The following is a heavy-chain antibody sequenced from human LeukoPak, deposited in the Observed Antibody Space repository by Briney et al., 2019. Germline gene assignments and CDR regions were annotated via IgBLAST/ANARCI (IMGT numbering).Heavy chain of an antibody. CDR3: ARGGVSRTTGTTFDY. Sequence: SVKVSCKASGGTFSSYAISWVRQAPGQGLEWMGRIIPILGIANYAQKFQGRVTITADESTSTAYMELSSLRSEDTAVYYCARGGVSRTTGTTFDYWGQGTLVTVSP. CDR1: GGTFSSYA. D-gene: IGHD1-1*01. V-gene: IGHV1-69*04. J-gene: IGHJ4*02. CDR2: IIPILGIA.